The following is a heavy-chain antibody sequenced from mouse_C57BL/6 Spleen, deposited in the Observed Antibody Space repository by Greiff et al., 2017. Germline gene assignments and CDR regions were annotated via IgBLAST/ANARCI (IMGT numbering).Heavy chain of an antibody. CDR1: GYTFTSYG. D-gene: IGHD1-1*01. CDR2: IYPRSGNT. V-gene: IGHV1-81*01. CDR3: ARWDYYGSSQVPYFDY. J-gene: IGHJ2*01. Sequence: QVQLQQSGAELARPGASVKLSCKASGYTFTSYGISWVKQRTGQGLEWIGEIYPRSGNTYYNEKFKGKATLTADKSSSTAYMELRSLTSEDSAVYFCARWDYYGSSQVPYFDYWGQGTTLTVSS.